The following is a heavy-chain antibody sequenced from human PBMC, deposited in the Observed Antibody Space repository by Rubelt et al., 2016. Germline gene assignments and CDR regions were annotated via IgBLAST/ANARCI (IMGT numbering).Heavy chain of an antibody. V-gene: IGHV3-30*02. D-gene: IGHD6-13*01. CDR1: GFTFSRYG. CDR3: ARAGYSSSDY. J-gene: IGHJ4*02. CDR2: IRFDGSNE. Sequence: QVQLVESGGGVVQPGGSLRLSCAASGFTFSRYGMHWVRQAPGKGLEWVAFIRFDGSNEYYADSVKGRFLISRDNSKNTLYLQMNSLRAEDTAVYYCARAGYSSSDYWGQGTLVTVSS.